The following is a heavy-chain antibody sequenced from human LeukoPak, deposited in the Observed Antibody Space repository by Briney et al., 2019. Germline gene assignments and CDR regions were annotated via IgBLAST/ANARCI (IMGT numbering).Heavy chain of an antibody. CDR2: LDPEGGGL. V-gene: IGHV1-24*01. CDR3: ATVFPQRGYYYMDV. CDR1: GNSLIYLS. D-gene: IGHD1-1*01. Sequence: ASVKVSCKVSGNSLIYLSMHWVRQAPGKGLEWLGGLDPEGGGLIYAQHLQGRVIMTEDTSTDTGYMELRSLKSEDTGVYYCATVFPQRGYYYMDVWGTGTTVTISS. J-gene: IGHJ6*03.